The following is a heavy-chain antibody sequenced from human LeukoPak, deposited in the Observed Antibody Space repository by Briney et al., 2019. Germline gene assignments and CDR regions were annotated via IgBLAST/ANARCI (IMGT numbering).Heavy chain of an antibody. Sequence: PGGSLRLSCAASGFTFSSYEMNWVRQAPGKGLEWVSHISSSGSTIYYTDSVKGRFTISRDNSKNSLYLQMNSLRAEDTAIYYCARTVARIGYWGQGTLVTVS. V-gene: IGHV3-48*03. CDR3: ARTVARIGY. CDR1: GFTFSSYE. D-gene: IGHD4-23*01. J-gene: IGHJ4*02. CDR2: ISSSGSTI.